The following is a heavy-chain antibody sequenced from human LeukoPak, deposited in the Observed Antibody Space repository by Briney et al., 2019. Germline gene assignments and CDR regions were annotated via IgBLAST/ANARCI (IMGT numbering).Heavy chain of an antibody. Sequence: GGSLRLSCAASGFIFSSYAMSWVRQAPGKGLEWVSAISGSGGSTYYADSVKGRSTISRDNSKNTLYLQMNSLRAEDTAVYYCAKSAAAAGVPSDYWGQGTLVTVSS. J-gene: IGHJ4*02. CDR2: ISGSGGST. CDR3: AKSAAAAGVPSDY. CDR1: GFIFSSYA. V-gene: IGHV3-23*01. D-gene: IGHD6-13*01.